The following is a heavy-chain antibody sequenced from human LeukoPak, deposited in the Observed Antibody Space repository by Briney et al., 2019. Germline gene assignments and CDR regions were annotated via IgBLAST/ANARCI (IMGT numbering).Heavy chain of an antibody. CDR1: GGSISSGGYY. Sequence: SQTLSLTCTVSGGSISSGGYYWSWMRQHPGKGLEWIGYIYYSGITYYNPALKSRVTISVDTSKNQYSLKLSSGTAADTAVYYCARDHGPSLYCFDPGGQGTLLTVSS. CDR3: ARDHGPSLYCFDP. J-gene: IGHJ5*02. CDR2: IYYSGIT. V-gene: IGHV4-31*03.